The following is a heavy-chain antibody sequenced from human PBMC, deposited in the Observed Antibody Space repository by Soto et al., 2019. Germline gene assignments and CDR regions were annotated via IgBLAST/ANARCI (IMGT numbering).Heavy chain of an antibody. Sequence: SVKVSCKASGGTFSSYAISWVRQAPGQGLEWMGGIIPIFGTANYAQKFQGRVTITADESTSTAYMELSSLRSEDTAVYYCARIYYYDSSGPEGGYYHYGMDVWGQGTTVTVSS. J-gene: IGHJ6*02. CDR3: ARIYYYDSSGPEGGYYHYGMDV. V-gene: IGHV1-69*13. D-gene: IGHD3-22*01. CDR1: GGTFSSYA. CDR2: IIPIFGTA.